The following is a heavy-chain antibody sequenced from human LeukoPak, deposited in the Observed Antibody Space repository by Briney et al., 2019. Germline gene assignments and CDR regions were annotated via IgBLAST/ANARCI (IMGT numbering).Heavy chain of an antibody. D-gene: IGHD3-22*01. V-gene: IGHV3-30-3*01. CDR3: ARAGRSGYYYYYYGMDV. J-gene: IGHJ6*02. CDR1: GFTFSSYA. Sequence: PGGSLRLSCAASGFTFSSYAMHWVGQAPGKGLEWVAVISYDGSNKYYADSVKGRFTISRDNSKNTLYLQMNSLRAEDTAVYYCARAGRSGYYYYYYGMDVWGQGTTVTVSS. CDR2: ISYDGSNK.